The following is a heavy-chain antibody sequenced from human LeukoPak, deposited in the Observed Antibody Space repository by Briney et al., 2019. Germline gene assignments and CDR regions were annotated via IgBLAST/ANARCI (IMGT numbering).Heavy chain of an antibody. CDR1: GCSISSSRYS. D-gene: IGHD6-6*01. V-gene: IGHV4-39*01. CDR2: SCHSVRT. CDR3: ARRPRLEYSSSGAFDM. J-gene: IGHJ3*02. Sequence: SETLSLICTVSGCSISSSRYSWGWFRQAPGKGLEWIVSSCHSVRTYYHPSLNSRLTISVDTSKNQFYLQLNSVTAADTAVYYCARRPRLEYSSSGAFDMWGQGTKVTVSS.